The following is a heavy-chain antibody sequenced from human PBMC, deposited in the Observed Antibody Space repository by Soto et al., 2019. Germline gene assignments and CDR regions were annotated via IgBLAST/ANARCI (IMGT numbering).Heavy chain of an antibody. CDR3: ARRTVNIRTFYSGLKTHCFDS. J-gene: IGHJ4*02. V-gene: IGHV4-39*01. Sequence: QLQLQESGPGLVKPSETLSLTCAVSGGSISSSSYYWGWIRQPPGKGLEWIGSIYYSGSTYYTPSLQSRVAISVDPSKNQFSLKLNSVTAADTAVYYCARRTVNIRTFYSGLKTHCFDSWGQGTLVTVSS. CDR2: IYYSGST. D-gene: IGHD6-19*01. CDR1: GGSISSSSYY.